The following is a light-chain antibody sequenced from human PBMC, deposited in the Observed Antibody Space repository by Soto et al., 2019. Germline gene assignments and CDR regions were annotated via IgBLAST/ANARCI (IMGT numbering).Light chain of an antibody. J-gene: IGKJ2*01. CDR2: AAS. CDR1: QDIRNH. Sequence: IQMTQSPSSLSASVGDRVTITCRASQDIRNHLGWYQQRPGKAPNLLIYAASSLQSGVSSRFSGSGSGTDFTLTISSLQPEDSATYYCQQSYSLPYTFGQGTKVDIK. CDR3: QQSYSLPYT. V-gene: IGKV1-39*01.